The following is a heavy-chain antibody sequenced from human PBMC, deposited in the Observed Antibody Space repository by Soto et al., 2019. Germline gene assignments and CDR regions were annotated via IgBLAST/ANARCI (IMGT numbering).Heavy chain of an antibody. CDR2: ISAYNGNT. Sequence: VASVKVSCKASGYTFTSYGISWVRQAPGQGLEWMGWISAYNGNTNYAQKLQGRVTMTTDTSTSTAYMELRSLRSDDTAVYYCAREDCSGGSCYSFDYWGQGTLVTVSS. CDR1: GYTFTSYG. V-gene: IGHV1-18*04. J-gene: IGHJ4*02. CDR3: AREDCSGGSCYSFDY. D-gene: IGHD2-15*01.